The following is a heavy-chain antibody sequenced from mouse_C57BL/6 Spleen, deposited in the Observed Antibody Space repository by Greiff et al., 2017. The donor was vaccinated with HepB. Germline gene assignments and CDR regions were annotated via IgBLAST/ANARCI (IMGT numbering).Heavy chain of an antibody. V-gene: IGHV1-26*01. CDR3: ARGDPLYAMDY. CDR1: GYTFTDYY. D-gene: IGHD3-3*01. Sequence: EVQLQQSGPELVKPGASVKISCKASGYTFTDYYMNWVKQSHGKSLEWIGDINPNNGGTSYNQKFKGKATLTVDKSSRTAYMELRSLTSEDSAVYYCARGDPLYAMDYWGQGTSVTVSS. CDR2: INPNNGGT. J-gene: IGHJ4*01.